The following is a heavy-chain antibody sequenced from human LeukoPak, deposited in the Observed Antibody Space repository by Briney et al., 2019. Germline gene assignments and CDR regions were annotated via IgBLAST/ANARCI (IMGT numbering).Heavy chain of an antibody. CDR1: GYTFTDYY. V-gene: IGHV1-8*02. J-gene: IGHJ6*03. CDR3: ARASGSYYYYYMDV. CDR2: IDPNSGNT. D-gene: IGHD1-26*01. Sequence: ASVKVSCKASGYTFTDYYIHWVRQAPGQGLEWMGWIDPNSGNTGYAQKFQGRVTMTRNTSISTAYMELSSLRSEDTAVYYCARASGSYYYYYMDVWGKGTTVTISS.